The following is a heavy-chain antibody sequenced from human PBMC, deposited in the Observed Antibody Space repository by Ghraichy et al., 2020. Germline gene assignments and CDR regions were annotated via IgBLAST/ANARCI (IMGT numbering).Heavy chain of an antibody. Sequence: SETLSLTCTVSGDSISSYFWSWFRQPPGKGLEWIAYIYYSGSASYNPSLKSRVSISIDTSKTQFSLKPNSVTAADTAVYYCARMVSSLYGMDVWGQGTTVTVSS. CDR1: GDSISSYF. J-gene: IGHJ6*02. V-gene: IGHV4-59*01. CDR3: ARMVSSLYGMDV. CDR2: IYYSGSA. D-gene: IGHD6-13*01.